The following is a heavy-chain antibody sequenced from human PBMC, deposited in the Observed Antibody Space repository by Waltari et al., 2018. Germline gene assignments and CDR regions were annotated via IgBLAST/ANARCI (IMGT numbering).Heavy chain of an antibody. Sequence: QVQLVQSGAEVKKPGASVKVSCKASGYTFTGYYMTWVRQAPGQGLEWMGRINPNSGGTIYAQKFQGRVTMTRDTSISTAYMELSRLRSDDTAVYYCASGLVANAFDIWGQGTMVTVSS. V-gene: IGHV1-2*06. CDR1: GYTFTGYY. CDR3: ASGLVANAFDI. J-gene: IGHJ3*02. CDR2: INPNSGGT. D-gene: IGHD5-12*01.